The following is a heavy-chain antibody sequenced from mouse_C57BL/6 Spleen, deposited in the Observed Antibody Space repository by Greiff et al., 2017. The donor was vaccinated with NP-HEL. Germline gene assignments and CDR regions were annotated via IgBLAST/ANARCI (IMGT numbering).Heavy chain of an antibody. D-gene: IGHD2-4*01. CDR2: INPNNGGT. Sequence: VQLQQSGPELVKPGASVKISCKASGYTFTDYNMDWVKQSHGKSLEWIGDINPNNGGTIYNQKFKGKATLTVDKSSSTAYMELRSLTSEDAAVYYCAREGDYDLAWFAYWGKGTMVTVSA. CDR1: GYTFTDYN. CDR3: AREGDYDLAWFAY. V-gene: IGHV1-18*01. J-gene: IGHJ3*01.